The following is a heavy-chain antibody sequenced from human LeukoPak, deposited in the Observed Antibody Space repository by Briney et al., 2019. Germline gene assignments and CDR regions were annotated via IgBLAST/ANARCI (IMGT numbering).Heavy chain of an antibody. V-gene: IGHV3-21*01. D-gene: IGHD1-7*01. Sequence: GGSLRLSCAASGFTFSSYGMNWVRQAPGKGLEWVSYISSSSSYIYYADSVKGRFNISRDNEKNSVYMQMKRLRGEDTAVYYCARDFTINWNYFLSPGFVDVWGKGTTVTVSS. CDR2: ISSSSSYI. J-gene: IGHJ6*04. CDR3: ARDFTINWNYFLSPGFVDV. CDR1: GFTFSSYG.